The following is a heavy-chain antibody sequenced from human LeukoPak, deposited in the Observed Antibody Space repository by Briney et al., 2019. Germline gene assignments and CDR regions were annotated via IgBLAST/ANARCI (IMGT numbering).Heavy chain of an antibody. D-gene: IGHD1-1*01. J-gene: IGHJ6*03. Sequence: SETLSLTCTVSGVSISSGTNYWSWIRQPAGNGLEWIGRIYSSGSTNYNPSLKSRVTMSLDTSKNQFSLTLSSVTAADTAIYFCAWNHYMDVWGKGTAVTISS. V-gene: IGHV4-61*02. CDR1: GVSISSGTNY. CDR2: IYSSGST. CDR3: AWNHYMDV.